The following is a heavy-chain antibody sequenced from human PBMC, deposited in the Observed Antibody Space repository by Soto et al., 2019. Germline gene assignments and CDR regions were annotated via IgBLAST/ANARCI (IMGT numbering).Heavy chain of an antibody. CDR1: GGSVTGFY. D-gene: IGHD6-19*01. J-gene: IGHJ4*02. V-gene: IGHV4-59*02. CDR2: IFHSGSS. CDR3: ARDPGIGVAHIDY. Sequence: SETLSLTCTVSGGSVTGFYWSWIRQPPGKRLEWIGYIFHSGSSNYNPSLKSRVTISVDTSKSQVSLRLTSVTAADTAVYYCARDPGIGVAHIDYCGRGTMVTV.